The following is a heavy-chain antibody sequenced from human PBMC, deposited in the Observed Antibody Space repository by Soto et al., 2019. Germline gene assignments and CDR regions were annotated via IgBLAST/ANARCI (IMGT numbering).Heavy chain of an antibody. CDR2: ISAYNGNT. CDR1: GYTFTSYG. CDR3: ARNRAFDI. Sequence: QVPLVQSGAEVKKPGASVKVSCKASGYTFTSYGISWVRQAPGQGLEWMGWISAYNGNTSYAQKFQGRVTMTRNTSISTAYMELSSLRSEDTAVYYCARNRAFDIWGQGTMVTVSS. V-gene: IGHV1-18*01. J-gene: IGHJ3*02.